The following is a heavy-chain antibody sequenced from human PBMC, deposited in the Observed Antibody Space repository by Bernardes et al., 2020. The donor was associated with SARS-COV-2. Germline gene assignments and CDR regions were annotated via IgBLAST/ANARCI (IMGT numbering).Heavy chain of an antibody. CDR2: IWHDGRNK. CDR1: GFTLSNYG. CDR3: AIEGASNVFDL. J-gene: IGHJ3*01. Sequence: GGSLRLSCAASGFTLSNYGMHWVRQAPGKGLEWVAAIWHDGRNKYFLDFVKGRLTISRDSSKNSLNLQMNSLRAEDTAVYYCAIEGASNVFDLWGQGTMVNVSS. V-gene: IGHV3-33*08. D-gene: IGHD6-6*01.